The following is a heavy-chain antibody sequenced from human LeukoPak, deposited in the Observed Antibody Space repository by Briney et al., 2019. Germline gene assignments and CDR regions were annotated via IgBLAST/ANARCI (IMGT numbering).Heavy chain of an antibody. D-gene: IGHD2-2*01. CDR1: GGSFSGYY. CDR2: INHSGST. CDR3: ARQRTPPYCSSTSCYHPFDY. Sequence: SSETLSLTCAVYGGSFSGYYWSWIRQPPGKGLEWIGEINHSGSTNYNPSLKSRVTISVDTSKDQFSLKLSSVTAADTAVYYCARQRTPPYCSSTSCYHPFDYWGQGTLVTVSS. J-gene: IGHJ4*02. V-gene: IGHV4-34*01.